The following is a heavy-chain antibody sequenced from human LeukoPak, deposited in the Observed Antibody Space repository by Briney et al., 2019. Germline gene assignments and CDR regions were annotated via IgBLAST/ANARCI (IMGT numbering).Heavy chain of an antibody. CDR2: IKSKTDGRTT. D-gene: IGHD3-10*01. CDR3: TTAFRAKL. Sequence: KAGGSLRLSCAASGFTFSSAWMSWVRQAPGKGLEWVGRIKSKTDGRTTDYAAPVKGRFTISRDDSKNTLYLQMNSLKTEDTAVYYCTTAFRAKLGGQGTLVTVSS. CDR1: GFTFSSAW. V-gene: IGHV3-15*01. J-gene: IGHJ4*02.